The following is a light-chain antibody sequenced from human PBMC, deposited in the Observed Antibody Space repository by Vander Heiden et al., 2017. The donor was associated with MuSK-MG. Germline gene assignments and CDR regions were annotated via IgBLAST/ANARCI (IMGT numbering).Light chain of an antibody. Sequence: DIQMTQSPSTLSASVGDRVTITCRASQSISSWLAWYQQKPGKAPKLLIYKASSLESGLPSRFSGSGSGTEFTLTISSLQPDDFAPYYCQQYNSYSPWTFGQGTKVEIK. V-gene: IGKV1-5*03. CDR1: QSISSW. CDR2: KAS. J-gene: IGKJ1*01. CDR3: QQYNSYSPWT.